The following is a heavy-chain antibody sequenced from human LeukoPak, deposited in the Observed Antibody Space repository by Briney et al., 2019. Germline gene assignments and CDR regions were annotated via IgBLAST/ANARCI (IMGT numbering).Heavy chain of an antibody. CDR3: AREFLRGYSYGGGPFDY. J-gene: IGHJ4*02. CDR2: ITSSSTYT. Sequence: GGSLRLSYAASGFSFSSYNMNWVRQTPGKGLEWVSSITSSSTYTFYADSVKGRFTISRDNARNSLYLQMNSLRAGDTAVYYCAREFLRGYSYGGGPFDYWGQGTLVTVSS. D-gene: IGHD5-18*01. CDR1: GFSFSSYN. V-gene: IGHV3-21*01.